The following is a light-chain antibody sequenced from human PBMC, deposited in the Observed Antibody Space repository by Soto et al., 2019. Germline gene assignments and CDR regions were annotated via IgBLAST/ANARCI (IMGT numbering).Light chain of an antibody. V-gene: IGKV3-20*01. CDR1: QSVTSNY. J-gene: IGKJ1*01. CDR2: GIS. CDR3: QQYTDWPLT. Sequence: EVVMTQSTATLSVSPGERATLSCSASQSVTSNYLAWYQQKPGQAPRLLIYGISTRATGVPDRFSGSGSGTDFTLTISRLEPEDFAAYYCQQYTDWPLTFGQGTKVDIK.